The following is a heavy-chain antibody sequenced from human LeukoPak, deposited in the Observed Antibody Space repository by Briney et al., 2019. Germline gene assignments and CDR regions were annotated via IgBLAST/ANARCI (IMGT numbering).Heavy chain of an antibody. CDR3: ARRGIWDLPMGNWFPR. CDR2: IYSSGNS. V-gene: IGHV4-39*01. D-gene: IGHD3-16*01. J-gene: IGHJ5*02. Sequence: SETLSLTRSLSGVSPSILSYGGGSIRQSPGKCMEWIGTIYSSGNSSYTPSSKNPATIYPDTSKNQYSVRLTSVTPADTAVNDCARRGIWDLPMGNWFPRWGKGILVTVSS. CDR1: GVSPSILSYG.